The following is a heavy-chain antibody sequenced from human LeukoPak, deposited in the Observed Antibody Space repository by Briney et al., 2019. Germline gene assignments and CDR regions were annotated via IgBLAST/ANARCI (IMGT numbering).Heavy chain of an antibody. CDR1: GGSISSYY. D-gene: IGHD4-23*01. J-gene: IGHJ3*02. Sequence: SETLSLTCTVSGGSISSYYWSWIRQPPGKGLEWIGYIYYSGSTNYNPSLKSRVTISVDTSKNQFSLKLSSVTAADTAVYYCASYGGGDAFDIWGQGTMVTVSS. V-gene: IGHV4-59*01. CDR3: ASYGGGDAFDI. CDR2: IYYSGST.